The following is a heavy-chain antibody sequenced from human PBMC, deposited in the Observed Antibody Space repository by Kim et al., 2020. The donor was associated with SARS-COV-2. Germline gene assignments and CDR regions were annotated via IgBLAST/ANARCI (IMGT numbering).Heavy chain of an antibody. J-gene: IGHJ4*02. Sequence: ASVKVSCKASGYTFTSYGISWVRQAPGQGLEWMGWISAYNGNTNYAQKLQGRVTMTTDTSTSTAYMELRSLRSDDTAVYYCARTPRMVRGVITDPNFDYWGQGTLVTVSS. CDR3: ARTPRMVRGVITDPNFDY. CDR1: GYTFTSYG. D-gene: IGHD3-10*01. CDR2: ISAYNGNT. V-gene: IGHV1-18*04.